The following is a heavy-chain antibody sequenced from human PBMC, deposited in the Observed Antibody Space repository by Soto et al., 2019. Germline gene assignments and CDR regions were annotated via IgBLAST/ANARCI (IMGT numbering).Heavy chain of an antibody. D-gene: IGHD3-22*01. Sequence: ASVKVSCKASGYTFTSYDINWVRQATGQGLEWMGWMNPNSGNTGYAQKFQGRVTMTRNTSISTAYMELSSLRSEDTAVYYCARLPFPAPTYYYDSSGYYYSYYYYGMDVWGQGTTVTVSS. J-gene: IGHJ6*02. CDR2: MNPNSGNT. CDR1: GYTFTSYD. V-gene: IGHV1-8*01. CDR3: ARLPFPAPTYYYDSSGYYYSYYYYGMDV.